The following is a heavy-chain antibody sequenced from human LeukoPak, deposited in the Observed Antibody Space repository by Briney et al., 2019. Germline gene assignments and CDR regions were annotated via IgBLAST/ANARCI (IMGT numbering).Heavy chain of an antibody. V-gene: IGHV3-21*01. D-gene: IGHD1-26*01. CDR3: ASSVGATTRSLAFNI. J-gene: IGHJ3*02. Sequence: GGSLRLSCAASGFTFSSYSMNWVRQAPGKGLEWVSSISSSSSYIYYADSVKGRFTISRDNAKNSLYLQMNSLRAEDTAVYYCASSVGATTRSLAFNIWGQGTMVTVSS. CDR1: GFTFSSYS. CDR2: ISSSSSYI.